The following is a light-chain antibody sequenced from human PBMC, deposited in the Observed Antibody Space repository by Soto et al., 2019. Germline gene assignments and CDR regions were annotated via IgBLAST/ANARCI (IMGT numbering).Light chain of an antibody. J-gene: IGLJ2*01. V-gene: IGLV6-57*04. CDR3: QSYDTTNQV. Sequence: FMLTQPHSVSESPGKTVTISCTRISGSIASNYVQWYQQRPGSAPTTVIYKHIQRPSGVPDRFSGSIDSSSNSASLSISGLKTEDEADYYCQSYDTTNQVFGGGTKLTVL. CDR2: KHI. CDR1: SGSIASNY.